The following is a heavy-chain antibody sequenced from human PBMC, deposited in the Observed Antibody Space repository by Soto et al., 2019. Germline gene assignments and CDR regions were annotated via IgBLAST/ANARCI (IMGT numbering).Heavy chain of an antibody. D-gene: IGHD3-16*01. CDR2: INTYNGNT. Sequence: QVQLVQSGAEVKNPGASVKVSCKASGYTFTRYGIGWARQAPGQGLEWMGWINTYNGNTNYAQNGQGRVTLXTXTSXSTAYMELRSLRSNDTAIYYCAMVDVYVTPSPQDVWGQGTTVIVSS. J-gene: IGHJ6*02. CDR3: AMVDVYVTPSPQDV. CDR1: GYTFTRYG. V-gene: IGHV1-18*01.